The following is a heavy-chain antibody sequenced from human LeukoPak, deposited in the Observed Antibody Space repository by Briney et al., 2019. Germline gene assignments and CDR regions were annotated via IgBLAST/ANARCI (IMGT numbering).Heavy chain of an antibody. CDR2: INHSGST. V-gene: IGHV4-34*01. CDR1: GGSFSGYY. CDR3: ARGLAAVAGSDY. J-gene: IGHJ4*02. Sequence: SETLSLTCAVYGGSFSGYYWIWIRQPPGKGLECIGEINHSGSTNYNPSLKSRVTISVDTSKNQFSLKLSSVTAADTAVYYCARGLAAVAGSDYWGQGTLVTVSS. D-gene: IGHD6-19*01.